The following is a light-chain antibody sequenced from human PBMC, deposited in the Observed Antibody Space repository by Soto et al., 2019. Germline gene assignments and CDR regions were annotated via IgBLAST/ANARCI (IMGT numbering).Light chain of an antibody. Sequence: AILMTQSPSSLSASTGDRVSITCRASQGISSYLAWYQQKPGKAPNLLIYTASTLESGVPSRFSGSGSGTDFTLTISSLQPEDFATYYCQQSYSTPRTFGQGTKGDI. CDR3: QQSYSTPRT. J-gene: IGKJ1*01. CDR2: TAS. CDR1: QGISSY. V-gene: IGKV1-8*01.